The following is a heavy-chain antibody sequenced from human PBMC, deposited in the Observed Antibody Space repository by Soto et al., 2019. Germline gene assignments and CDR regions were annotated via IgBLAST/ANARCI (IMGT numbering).Heavy chain of an antibody. CDR3: ARQGCSGGSCYSATRKYYYYGMDV. J-gene: IGHJ6*02. CDR1: GYSFTSYW. V-gene: IGHV5-51*01. Sequence: GESLKISCKGSGYSFTSYWIGWVRQMPGKGLEWMGIIYPGDSDTRYSPSFQGQVTISADKSISTAYPQWSSLKASDTAMYYCARQGCSGGSCYSATRKYYYYGMDVWGQGTTVTVSS. CDR2: IYPGDSDT. D-gene: IGHD2-15*01.